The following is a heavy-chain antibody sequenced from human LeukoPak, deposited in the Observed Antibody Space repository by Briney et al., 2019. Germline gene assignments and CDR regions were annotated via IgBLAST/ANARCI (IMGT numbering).Heavy chain of an antibody. CDR2: ISGSGGST. D-gene: IGHD3-22*01. J-gene: IGHJ4*02. CDR3: ANPYYYDSSGYPN. Sequence: GGSLRLSCTASGFTFGDYAMSWFRQAPGKGLEWVSAISGSGGSTYYADSVKGRFTISRDNSKNTLYLQMNSLRAEDTAVYYCANPYYYDSSGYPNWGQGTLVTVSS. V-gene: IGHV3-23*01. CDR1: GFTFGDYA.